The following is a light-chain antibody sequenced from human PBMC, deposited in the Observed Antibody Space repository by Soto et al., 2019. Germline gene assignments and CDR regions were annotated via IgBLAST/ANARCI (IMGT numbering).Light chain of an antibody. CDR2: DAS. Sequence: EIVLTQSPATLSSSPGERATLSCRASQSGSAYLAWFQQKPGQAPRLLIYDASNRTTGIPTRFSGSGSGTDFTLTIRRLEPEDLAVYHCQQPATLPSMTFGQGTKLEI. CDR3: QQPATLPSMT. V-gene: IGKV3-11*01. J-gene: IGKJ1*01. CDR1: QSGSAY.